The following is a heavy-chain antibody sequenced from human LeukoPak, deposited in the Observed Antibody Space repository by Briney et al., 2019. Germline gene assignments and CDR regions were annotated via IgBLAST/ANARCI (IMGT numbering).Heavy chain of an antibody. CDR2: IGSSSSYI. CDR1: GFTLSSYS. D-gene: IGHD4-17*01. V-gene: IGHV3-21*01. CDR3: ARDRVIRVDYYYYGMDV. J-gene: IGHJ6*02. Sequence: GGSLRLSCAASGFTLSSYSMNWVRQAPGKGLEWVSSIGSSSSYIYYADSVKGRFTISRDNAKNSLYLQMNSLRAEDTAVYYCARDRVIRVDYYYYGMDVWGQGTTVTVSS.